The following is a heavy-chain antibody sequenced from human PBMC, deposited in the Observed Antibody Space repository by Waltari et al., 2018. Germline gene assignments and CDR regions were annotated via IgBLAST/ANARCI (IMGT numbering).Heavy chain of an antibody. CDR2: IYYSGGT. CDR3: AREGDDILTGYKPNWVDP. Sequence: QLQLQESGPGLVKPSETLSLTCTVSGGSISSSSYYWGWIRQPPGKGLEWIGSIYYSGGTYYYTSLKSRVTISGDTSKNQFSLKLSSVTAADTAVYYGAREGDDILTGYKPNWVDPWGQGTLVTVSS. D-gene: IGHD3-9*01. CDR1: GGSISSSSYY. J-gene: IGHJ5*02. V-gene: IGHV4-39*07.